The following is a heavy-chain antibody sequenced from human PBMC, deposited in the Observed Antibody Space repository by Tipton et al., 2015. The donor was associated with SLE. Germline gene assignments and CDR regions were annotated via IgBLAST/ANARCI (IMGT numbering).Heavy chain of an antibody. V-gene: IGHV4-31*03. CDR1: GVSISSGSYF. J-gene: IGHJ4*02. Sequence: TLSLTCTVSGVSISSGSYFWSWIRQHPGKGLEWIGSIYNSGRSSYNPSTYYNPSLKSRVSMSVDTSKSQFSLNLRSVTAADTAVYYCASDEHGDYVFDFWGQGTPVTVSS. D-gene: IGHD4-17*01. CDR3: ASDEHGDYVFDF. CDR2: IYNSGRSSYNPST.